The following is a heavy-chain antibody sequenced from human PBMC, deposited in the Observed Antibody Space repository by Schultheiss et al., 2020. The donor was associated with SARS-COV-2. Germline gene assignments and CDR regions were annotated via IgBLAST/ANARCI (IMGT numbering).Heavy chain of an antibody. Sequence: SQTLSLTCTVSGGSISSSSYYWGWIRQPPGKGLEWIGYIYYSGSTNYNPSLKSRVTISVDTSKNQFSLKLSSVTAADTAVYYCARTYDYGDSNFDYWGQGTLVTVSS. V-gene: IGHV4-61*05. CDR1: GGSISSSSYY. J-gene: IGHJ4*02. CDR2: IYYSGST. D-gene: IGHD4-17*01. CDR3: ARTYDYGDSNFDY.